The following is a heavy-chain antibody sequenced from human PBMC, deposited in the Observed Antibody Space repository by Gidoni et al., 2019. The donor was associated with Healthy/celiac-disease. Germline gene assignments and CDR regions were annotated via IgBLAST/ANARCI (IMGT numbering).Heavy chain of an antibody. CDR2: ISGSGGST. D-gene: IGHD4-17*01. CDR1: GFTFSSYA. J-gene: IGHJ4*02. Sequence: EVQLLESGGGLVQPGGSLRLSCAASGFTFSSYAMSWVRQAQGKGLEWVSAISGSGGSTYYADSVKGRFTISRDNTKNTLYLQMNSLRAEDTAVYYCAKVAMTTVVKRWYYFDYWGQGTLVTVSS. CDR3: AKVAMTTVVKRWYYFDY. V-gene: IGHV3-23*01.